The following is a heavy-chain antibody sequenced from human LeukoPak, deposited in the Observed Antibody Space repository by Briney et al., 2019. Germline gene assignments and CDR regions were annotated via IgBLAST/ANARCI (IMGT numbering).Heavy chain of an antibody. J-gene: IGHJ6*03. V-gene: IGHV3-30*01. CDR2: ISYDGSNK. Sequence: PGGSLRLSCAASGFTFSSYAMHGVRQAPGKGLEWGAGISYDGSNKYYADSVKGRFTISRDNSKNTLYLQMNSLRAEDTAVYYCAREGRRAAAGRGRYMDVWGKGTTVTVSS. CDR3: AREGRRAAAGRGRYMDV. D-gene: IGHD6-13*01. CDR1: GFTFSSYA.